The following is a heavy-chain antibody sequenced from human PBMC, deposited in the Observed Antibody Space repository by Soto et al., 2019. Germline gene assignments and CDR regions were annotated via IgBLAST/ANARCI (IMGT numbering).Heavy chain of an antibody. Sequence: SETLSLTCAVYGGSFSGYYWSWIRQPPGKGLEWIGEINHSGSTNYNPSLKSRVTISVDTSKNQFSLKVSAVTAADTAVYCCARGPFWSGYYSRFGYFDYWGQGTLVTVSS. CDR2: INHSGST. CDR1: GGSFSGYY. CDR3: ARGPFWSGYYSRFGYFDY. D-gene: IGHD3-3*01. V-gene: IGHV4-34*01. J-gene: IGHJ4*02.